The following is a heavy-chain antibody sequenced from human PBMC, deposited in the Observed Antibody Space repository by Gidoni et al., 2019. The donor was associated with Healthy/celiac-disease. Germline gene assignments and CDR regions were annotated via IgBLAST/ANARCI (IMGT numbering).Heavy chain of an antibody. CDR1: GYSISSGYY. CDR2: IYHSGST. D-gene: IGHD2-15*01. V-gene: IGHV4-38-2*02. J-gene: IGHJ5*02. CDR3: ASCRGGYRACRFDP. Sequence: QVQLQESGPGLVKPSETLSLTCTVPGYSISSGYYWGWIRQPPGKGLEWIGSIYHSGSTYYNPSLKSRVTISVDTSKNQFSLKLSSVTAADTAVYYCASCRGGYRACRFDPWGQGTLVTVSS.